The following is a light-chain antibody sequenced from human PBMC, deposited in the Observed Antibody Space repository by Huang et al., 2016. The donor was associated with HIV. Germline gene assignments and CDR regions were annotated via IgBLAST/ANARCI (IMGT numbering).Light chain of an antibody. Sequence: DIQMTQSPSTLSASVGDRVTITCRASQSISSWLAWYQQKPGKAPKLLIYKASSLERGVPSRFRGSGSGTEFTLTISSLQPDDFATYHCQQYHSYPWTFGQGTKVEIK. CDR3: QQYHSYPWT. J-gene: IGKJ1*01. V-gene: IGKV1-5*03. CDR1: QSISSW. CDR2: KAS.